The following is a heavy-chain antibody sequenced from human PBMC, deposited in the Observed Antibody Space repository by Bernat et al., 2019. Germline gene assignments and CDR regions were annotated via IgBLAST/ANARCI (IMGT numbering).Heavy chain of an antibody. CDR2: IRSKDNSYAT. CDR3: TRHEATRDY. Sequence: EVQLVESGGGLVQPGGSLKLSCAASGFTFSGSAMHWVRQASGKGLEWVGRIRSKDNSYATAYAAWVKGRFTISRDDSKNTAYLQMNSLRTEDTAVYYCTRHEATRDYWGQGTLVTVSS. V-gene: IGHV3-73*02. CDR1: GFTFSGSA. J-gene: IGHJ4*02.